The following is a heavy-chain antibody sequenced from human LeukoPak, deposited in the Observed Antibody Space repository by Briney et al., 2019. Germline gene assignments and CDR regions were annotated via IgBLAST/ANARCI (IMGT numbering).Heavy chain of an antibody. V-gene: IGHV4-59*01. Sequence: PSETLSLTCTVSGGSISSYYWSWIRQPPGKGLEWIGYIYYSGSTNYNPSLKSRVTISVDTSKNQFSLKLSSVTAADTAVYYCARDGRQGMDVWGQGTTVTVSS. D-gene: IGHD6-25*01. CDR1: GGSISSYY. CDR3: ARDGRQGMDV. CDR2: IYYSGST. J-gene: IGHJ6*02.